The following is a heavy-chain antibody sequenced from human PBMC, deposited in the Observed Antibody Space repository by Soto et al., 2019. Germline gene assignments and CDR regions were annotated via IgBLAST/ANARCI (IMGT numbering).Heavy chain of an antibody. D-gene: IGHD2-15*01. J-gene: IGHJ4*02. Sequence: EVQLVESGGGLVQPGGSLRLSCAASGFTFNSYWMHWVRQAPGKGLVWVSRINSDGSSTSYAGSVKGRFTISRDNAKNTLYLQMNSLRAEDTAVYYCVRTSLVVAAATREDYWGQGTLVTVSS. V-gene: IGHV3-74*01. CDR1: GFTFNSYW. CDR3: VRTSLVVAAATREDY. CDR2: INSDGSST.